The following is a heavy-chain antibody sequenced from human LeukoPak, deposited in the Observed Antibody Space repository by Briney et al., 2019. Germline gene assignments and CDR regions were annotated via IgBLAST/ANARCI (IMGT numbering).Heavy chain of an antibody. CDR2: RCYNGST. D-gene: IGHD3-10*01. CDR1: GGSISSGGYY. CDR3: AREGGDIMVRGVIIVGAFDI. J-gene: IGHJ3*02. V-gene: IGHV4-31*03. Sequence: SETLSLTCTVSGGSISSGGYYWNWIRQHPGKGLEWIGCRCYNGSTHYNPSLKTRVAISIDTYKNQFSLKLSSVTAADTAVYYWAREGGDIMVRGVIIVGAFDIWGQGTIVTVSA.